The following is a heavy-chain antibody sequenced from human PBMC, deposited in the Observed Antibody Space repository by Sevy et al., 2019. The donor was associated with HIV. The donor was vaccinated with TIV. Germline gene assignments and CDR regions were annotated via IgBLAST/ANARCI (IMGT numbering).Heavy chain of an antibody. V-gene: IGHV4-39*01. CDR1: GGSISSSSYY. Sequence: ETLSLTCTVSGGSISSSSYYWGWIRQPPGKGLEWIGSIYYSGSTYYNPSLKSRVTISVDTSKNQFALKLSPVTAADTAVYYCAKHTLYDILTGPEFDYWGQGTLVTVS. CDR2: IYYSGST. D-gene: IGHD3-9*01. CDR3: AKHTLYDILTGPEFDY. J-gene: IGHJ4*02.